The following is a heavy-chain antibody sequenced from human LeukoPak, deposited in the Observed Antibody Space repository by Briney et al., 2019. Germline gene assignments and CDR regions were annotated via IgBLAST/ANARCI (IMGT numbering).Heavy chain of an antibody. Sequence: SVKVSCKASGGTFSSCAISWVRQAPGQGLEWMGRIIPIFGTANYAQKFQGRVTITTDESTSTAYMELSSLRSEDTAVYYCARERIGPDAFDIWGQGTMVTVSS. CDR3: ARERIGPDAFDI. V-gene: IGHV1-69*05. D-gene: IGHD2/OR15-2a*01. CDR2: IIPIFGTA. CDR1: GGTFSSCA. J-gene: IGHJ3*02.